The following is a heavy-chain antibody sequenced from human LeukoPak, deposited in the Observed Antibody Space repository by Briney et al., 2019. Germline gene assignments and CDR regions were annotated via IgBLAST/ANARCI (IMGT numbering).Heavy chain of an antibody. CDR3: ARESHDSGPVEMATIDYFDY. J-gene: IGHJ4*02. V-gene: IGHV3-11*05. D-gene: IGHD5-24*01. Sequence: GGSLRLSCAASGFTFSDYYMSWIRQAPGKGLEWVSYISSSSSYTNYADSVKGRFTISRDNAKNSLYLQMNSLRAEDTDVYYCARESHDSGPVEMATIDYFDYWGQGTLVTVSS. CDR2: ISSSSSYT. CDR1: GFTFSDYY.